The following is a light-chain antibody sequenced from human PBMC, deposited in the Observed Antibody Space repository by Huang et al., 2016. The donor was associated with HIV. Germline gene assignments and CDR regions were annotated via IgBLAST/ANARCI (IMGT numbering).Light chain of an antibody. CDR3: QERIQWPRLT. J-gene: IGKJ4*01. Sequence: EIVLTQSPATLSLSPGERATLSCRASQNVTDSLAWYRQKPGQAPSHLIYRAANRATGTPARFSGSGSGTDFTLTISSLEPEDFAIYYCQERIQWPRLTFGGGTKVEIK. CDR1: QNVTDS. CDR2: RAA. V-gene: IGKV3-11*01.